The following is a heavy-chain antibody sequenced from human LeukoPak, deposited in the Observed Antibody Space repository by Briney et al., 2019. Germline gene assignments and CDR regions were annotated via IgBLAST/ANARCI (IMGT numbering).Heavy chain of an antibody. J-gene: IGHJ4*02. CDR1: GFTFSSYA. V-gene: IGHV3-23*01. CDR2: ISGSGGST. D-gene: IGHD3-10*01. CDR3: AKVGITMVRGVRPYYFDY. Sequence: GGSLRLSCAASGFTFSSYAMSWVRQAPGKGLEWVSGISGSGGSTYYADSVNGRFTISRDNSKNTLCLEMNSLRAEDTAVYYCAKVGITMVRGVRPYYFDYWGQGTLVTVSS.